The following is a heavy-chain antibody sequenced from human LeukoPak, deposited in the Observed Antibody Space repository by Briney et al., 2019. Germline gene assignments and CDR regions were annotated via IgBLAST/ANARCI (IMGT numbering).Heavy chain of an antibody. CDR3: ARGQHRVTYSDDSFDI. CDR2: ISSSGSTI. D-gene: IGHD3-22*01. V-gene: IGHV3-48*03. J-gene: IGHJ3*02. CDR1: GFTFSSYE. Sequence: GSLRLSCTASGFTFSSYEMNWVRQAPGKGLEWVSYISSSGSTIYYADSVKGRFTISRDNSRNTLYLQMNSLRPEDTAVYYCARGQHRVTYSDDSFDIWGQGTMVTVSS.